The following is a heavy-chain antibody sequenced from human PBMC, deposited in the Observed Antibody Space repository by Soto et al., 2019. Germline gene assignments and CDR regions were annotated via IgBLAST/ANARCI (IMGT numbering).Heavy chain of an antibody. CDR3: AKDLTDSSSWYYFDY. J-gene: IGHJ4*02. V-gene: IGHV3-43D*03. CDR1: GFNFDDYS. Sequence: PGGSLRLSCAASGFNFDDYSMHWVRQAPGKGLEWVSLINWDGSNTYYADSVKGRFTISRDNSKNTLYLQMNSLRAEDTAVYYCAKDLTDSSSWYYFDYWGQGTLVTVSS. CDR2: INWDGSNT. D-gene: IGHD6-13*01.